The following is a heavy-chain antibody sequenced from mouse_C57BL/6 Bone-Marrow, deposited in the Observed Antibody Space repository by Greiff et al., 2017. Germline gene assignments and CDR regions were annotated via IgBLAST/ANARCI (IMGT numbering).Heavy chain of an antibody. Sequence: QVQLQQSGPGLVQPSQSLSITCTVSGFSLTSYGVHWVRQSPGKGLEWLGVIWSGGSTDYNAAFISRLSISKDNSKSQVFFKMNSLQADDTAIYYCARNSIVDDGFGLAYWGQGTLVTVSA. J-gene: IGHJ3*01. V-gene: IGHV2-2*01. CDR2: IWSGGST. CDR1: GFSLTSYG. CDR3: ARNSIVDDGFGLAY. D-gene: IGHD2-3*01.